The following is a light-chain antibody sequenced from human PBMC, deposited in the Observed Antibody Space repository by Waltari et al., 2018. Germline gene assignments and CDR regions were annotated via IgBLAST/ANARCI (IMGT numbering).Light chain of an antibody. CDR2: SDT. CDR3: QGWDSNNDHAFWV. V-gene: IGLV3-21*04. J-gene: IGLJ3*02. Sequence: SYVLTQPPSVSVAPGETASIACGGNNIGIRSVHWYQQKPGQAPVLVIYSDTDRPSGFPERFSGSNSGNTATLTISRVEAGDEADYYCQGWDSNNDHAFWVFGGGTNLTVL. CDR1: NIGIRS.